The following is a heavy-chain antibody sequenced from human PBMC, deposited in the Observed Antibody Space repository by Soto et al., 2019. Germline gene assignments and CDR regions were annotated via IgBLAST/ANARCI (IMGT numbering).Heavy chain of an antibody. V-gene: IGHV4-34*01. D-gene: IGHD3-3*01. CDR1: GGCFSGYY. Sequence: SQTLSLTCAVYGGCFSGYYWSWIRQPPGKGLEWIGEINHNGSSNYNPSLKSRVTISVDTSKNQLSLKLSYVNAADPAVYYSATGPWSGYYNQSYYYCVDVWGKGPTGTVSS. CDR3: ATGPWSGYYNQSYYYCVDV. CDR2: INHNGSS. J-gene: IGHJ6*03.